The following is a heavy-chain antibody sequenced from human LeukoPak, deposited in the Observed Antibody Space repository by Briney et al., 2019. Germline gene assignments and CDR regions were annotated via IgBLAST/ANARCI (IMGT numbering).Heavy chain of an antibody. CDR1: GFTFSSYA. CDR2: ISGSGGST. D-gene: IGHD6-13*01. J-gene: IGHJ6*02. Sequence: GGSLRLSCAASGFTFSSYAMSWVRQAPGKGLEWVSAISGSGGSTYYADSVKGRFTISRDNSKNTLYLQMNSPRAEDTAVYYCASHSGYSSSWYVGGYYYYYGMDVWGQGTTVTVSS. CDR3: ASHSGYSSSWYVGGYYYYYGMDV. V-gene: IGHV3-23*01.